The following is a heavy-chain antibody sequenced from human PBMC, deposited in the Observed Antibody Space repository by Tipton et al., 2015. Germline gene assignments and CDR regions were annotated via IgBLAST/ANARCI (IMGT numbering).Heavy chain of an antibody. CDR2: TYYSDST. D-gene: IGHD3-16*01. Sequence: GLVKPSETLSLTCTVSGGSISNNYWSWIRQPPGKGLEWIGYTYYSDSTNYNPSLKSRVTISVDTSKNHFSLRLSSVTAADTAVYYCARYRMGVDYWGQGTLVTVSS. V-gene: IGHV4-59*01. CDR1: GGSISNNY. CDR3: ARYRMGVDY. J-gene: IGHJ4*02.